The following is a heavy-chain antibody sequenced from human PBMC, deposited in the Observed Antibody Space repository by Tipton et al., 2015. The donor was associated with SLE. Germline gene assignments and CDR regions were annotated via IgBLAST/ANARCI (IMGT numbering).Heavy chain of an antibody. Sequence: TLSLTCAVYGGSFSGYYWSWIRQPPGKGLGWIGEINHSGSTNYNPSLKSRVTISVDTSKNQFSLQLSSVTAADTAVYYWARWGRSSGWYGYWGQGTLVTVSS. D-gene: IGHD6-19*01. J-gene: IGHJ4*02. CDR3: ARWGRSSGWYGY. CDR1: GGSFSGYY. V-gene: IGHV4-34*01. CDR2: INHSGST.